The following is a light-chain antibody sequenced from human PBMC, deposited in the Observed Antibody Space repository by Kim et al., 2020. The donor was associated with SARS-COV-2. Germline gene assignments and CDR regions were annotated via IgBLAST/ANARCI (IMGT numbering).Light chain of an antibody. CDR3: QYYGTSLT. Sequence: PGERASLSCRASPSVSASYLAWYQQKPGQAPRLLIYGASSRATGIPDRFSGSGSGTDFTLTINRLEPEDIAVYYCQYYGTSLTFGPGTKVD. CDR1: PSVSASY. J-gene: IGKJ3*01. CDR2: GAS. V-gene: IGKV3-20*01.